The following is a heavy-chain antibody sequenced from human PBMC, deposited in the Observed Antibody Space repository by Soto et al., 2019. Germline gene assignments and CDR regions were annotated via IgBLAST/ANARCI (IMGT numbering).Heavy chain of an antibody. D-gene: IGHD1-7*01. V-gene: IGHV1-46*01. CDR1: GYTFINYF. CDR3: ARPLIGNTVDL. Sequence: QAQLLQSGAEMKKPGASVKVSCKASGYTFINYFIHWLRQAPGQGLEWIGIVHPSRGTADYAQKFQGIVTLTTDMSTMTVYMDLSSLRSEDTAVYYCARPLIGNTVDLWGQGTTVIVSS. J-gene: IGHJ3*01. CDR2: VHPSRGTA.